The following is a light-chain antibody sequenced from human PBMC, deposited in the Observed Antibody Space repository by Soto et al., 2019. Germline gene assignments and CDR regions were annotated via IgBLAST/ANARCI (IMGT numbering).Light chain of an antibody. CDR3: QQRSNWPRT. CDR2: DAS. V-gene: IGKV3-11*01. Sequence: EFVLTQSPATLSLSPGERATLSCRASQSVSTYLAWYQQKPGQAPRLLIYDASNRATGTPARFSGSGSGTDFTLTISSLESEDFAVYYCQQRSNWPRTFGQGTKLEIK. J-gene: IGKJ2*01. CDR1: QSVSTY.